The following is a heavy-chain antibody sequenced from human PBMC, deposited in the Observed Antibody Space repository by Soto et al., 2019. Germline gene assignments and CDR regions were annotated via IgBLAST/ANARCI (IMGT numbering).Heavy chain of an antibody. J-gene: IGHJ4*01. Sequence: PGESLKISFEGSGYNFTNFWIHWVRQLPGKGLEWMGRIDPRDSETNYSPSFQGHVTISTAKSVTTAYLQWSSLKASDTALYYCARREYSYSRGSFDYWGHGTLVTVSS. V-gene: IGHV5-10-1*01. D-gene: IGHD3-22*01. CDR3: ARREYSYSRGSFDY. CDR1: GYNFTNFW. CDR2: IDPRDSET.